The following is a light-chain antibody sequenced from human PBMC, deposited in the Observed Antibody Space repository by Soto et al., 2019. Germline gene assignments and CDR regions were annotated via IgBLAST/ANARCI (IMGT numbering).Light chain of an antibody. Sequence: EIVMTQSPATLSVSPGERATLSCRASQSVSINLAWYQHKPGQAPRLLIYGASTRATGIPARFSGSGSETDFTLTINSLQSEDFAVYYCQQYNNWPPYTFGQGTKLEIK. CDR3: QQYNNWPPYT. CDR1: QSVSIN. V-gene: IGKV3-15*01. J-gene: IGKJ2*01. CDR2: GAS.